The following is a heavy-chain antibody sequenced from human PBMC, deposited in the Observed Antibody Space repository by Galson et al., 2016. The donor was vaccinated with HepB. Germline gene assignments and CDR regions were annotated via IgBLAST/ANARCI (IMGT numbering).Heavy chain of an antibody. CDR3: ARGGNSAGS. D-gene: IGHD1-7*01. J-gene: IGHJ5*02. V-gene: IGHV3-66*01. Sequence: SLRLSCAASGFTVSNNYMRWIRQAPGKGLEWVSFIYSGGGTYYADSVRGRFTISRDNSKNTLYLQMNSLIAEDTAVYYCARGGNSAGSWGQGTLVTVSS. CDR1: GFTVSNNY. CDR2: IYSGGGT.